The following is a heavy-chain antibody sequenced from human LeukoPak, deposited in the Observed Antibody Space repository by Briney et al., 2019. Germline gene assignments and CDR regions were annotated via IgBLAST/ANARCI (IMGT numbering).Heavy chain of an antibody. CDR3: AHSISGDGLFDY. CDR1: RYSDCTIGVV. V-gene: IGHV2-5*02. CDR2: IYWDEDK. J-gene: IGHJ4*02. D-gene: IGHD5-12*01. Sequence: SAPTIVNHVHTLTLACIFSRYSDCTIGVVVGWIHQLPGKALEWLALIYWDEDKRSSPSLKSRLTIAKDTSKNQVVLTMTNVDPVDTATYYCAHSISGDGLFDYWGPGTLVSVSS.